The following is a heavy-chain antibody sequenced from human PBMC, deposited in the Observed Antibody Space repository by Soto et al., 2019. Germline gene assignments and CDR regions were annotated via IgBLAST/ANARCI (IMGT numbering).Heavy chain of an antibody. CDR2: IYWDDDK. V-gene: IGHV2-5*02. J-gene: IGHJ6*02. D-gene: IGHD5-12*01. CDR1: GFSLSTSGVG. CDR3: AHRRLDGYNSGGGVDV. Sequence: QITLKESGPTLVKPTQTLTLTCTFSGFSLSTSGVGVGWISQPPGKALEWLALIYWDDDKRYSPSLKSRLTITKDTSKNQVVLTMTNMDPVYTATYYCAHRRLDGYNSGGGVDVLGQGTTVTVSS.